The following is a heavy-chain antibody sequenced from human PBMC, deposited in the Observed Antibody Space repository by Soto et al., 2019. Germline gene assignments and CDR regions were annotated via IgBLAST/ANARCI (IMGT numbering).Heavy chain of an antibody. CDR1: GWTFGSYA. V-gene: IGHV1-69*06. CDR2: IIPIFGTA. Sequence: SVQVSCKDCGWTFGSYAISWVRQAPGQGIDWMGVIIPIFGTANYAQKFQGRGTITADKTTSTAYMELSSLRSEDKAVYYCAADSSSWDWFDPWGQGTLVTVSS. D-gene: IGHD6-13*01. CDR3: AADSSSWDWFDP. J-gene: IGHJ5*02.